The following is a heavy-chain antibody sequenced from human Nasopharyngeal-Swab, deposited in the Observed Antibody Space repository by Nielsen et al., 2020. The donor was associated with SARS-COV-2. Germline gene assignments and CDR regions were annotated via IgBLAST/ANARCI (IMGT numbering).Heavy chain of an antibody. CDR2: ISSSSSCT. D-gene: IGHD3-3*01. V-gene: IGHV3-11*06. CDR3: ARSRLTIFGVVIGPFDY. Sequence: GESLKISCAASGFTFSDYYMSWIRQAPGKGLEWVSYISSSSSCTNYADSVKGRFTISRDNAKNSLYLQMNSLRAEDTAVYYCARSRLTIFGVVIGPFDYWGQGTLVTVSS. J-gene: IGHJ4*02. CDR1: GFTFSDYY.